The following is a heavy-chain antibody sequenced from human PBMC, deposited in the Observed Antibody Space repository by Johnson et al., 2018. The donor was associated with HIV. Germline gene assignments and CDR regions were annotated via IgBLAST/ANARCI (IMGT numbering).Heavy chain of an antibody. CDR1: GFTFSSYA. CDR3: AKGGRGASYYGAFDI. CDR2: VSYDGSVK. Sequence: QVQVVESGGGVVQPGGSLRLSCAASGFTFSSYAMHWVRQAPGKGLEWVALVSYDGSVKYYADSVKGRFIISRDNSKNTRYLQMNSLRAEDTAVYYCAKGGRGASYYGAFDIWGQGTMVTGSS. D-gene: IGHD1-26*01. V-gene: IGHV3-30*14. J-gene: IGHJ3*02.